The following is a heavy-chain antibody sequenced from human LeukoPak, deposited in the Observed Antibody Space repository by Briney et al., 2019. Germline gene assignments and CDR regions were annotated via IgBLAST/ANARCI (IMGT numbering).Heavy chain of an antibody. CDR1: GGTFSSYA. CDR3: ARKGGLGTYGIFNC. V-gene: IGHV1-69*04. J-gene: IGHJ4*02. CDR2: IIPILGEP. Sequence: SVKVSCKASGGTFSSYAISWVRQAPGQGLEWMGRIIPILGEPDYAQKFQGRVTITADMSTSTAYMELSSLRSEDTAVYYCARKGGLGTYGIFNCWGQGTLVTVSS. D-gene: IGHD3-10*01.